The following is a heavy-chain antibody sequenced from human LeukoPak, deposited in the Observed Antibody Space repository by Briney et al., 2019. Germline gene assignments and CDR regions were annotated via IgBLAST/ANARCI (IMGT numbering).Heavy chain of an antibody. V-gene: IGHV3-23*01. CDR3: AREQTANWGWMDFDY. CDR1: GFIFSSYT. CDR2: ISGRRDTT. Sequence: GGSLRLSCAASGFIFSSYTMSWVRQAPGKGLEWVSAISGRRDTTYYAGSVKGRFTISRDNSKSTLYLQMNRLRAEDTAVYYCAREQTANWGWMDFDYWGQGTLVTVSS. D-gene: IGHD7-27*01. J-gene: IGHJ4*02.